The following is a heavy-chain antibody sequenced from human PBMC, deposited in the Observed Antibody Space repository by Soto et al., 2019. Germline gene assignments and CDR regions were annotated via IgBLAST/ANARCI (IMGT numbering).Heavy chain of an antibody. CDR2: IIPLFGTP. CDR3: ARDRDDYGSGNYYNRIDF. CDR1: GGIFSTYA. Sequence: VQLVQSGAEVKKPGSSVKVSCKASGGIFSTYAISWLRQAPGQGLEWMGGIIPLFGTPNYAQRFQGRATITADESTSTAYMELSRLRSEDTAVYYCARDRDDYGSGNYYNRIDFWGQGTLVTVSS. V-gene: IGHV1-69*01. D-gene: IGHD3-10*01. J-gene: IGHJ4*02.